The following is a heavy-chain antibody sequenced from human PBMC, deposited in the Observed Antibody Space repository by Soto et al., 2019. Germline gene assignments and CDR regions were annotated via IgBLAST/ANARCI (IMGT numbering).Heavy chain of an antibody. CDR3: VSENYYYGMDV. J-gene: IGHJ6*02. CDR2: IRGGGNT. Sequence: EVQLVESGGGLVQPGGSLRLSCAASGFTVSTDWMYWVRQAPGKGLEWVSVIRGGGNTFYADSVEGRFTISRDNSKNTVYLQMNSLRAEDTAVYYCVSENYYYGMDVWGQGTTVSVSS. V-gene: IGHV3-66*01. CDR1: GFTVSTDW.